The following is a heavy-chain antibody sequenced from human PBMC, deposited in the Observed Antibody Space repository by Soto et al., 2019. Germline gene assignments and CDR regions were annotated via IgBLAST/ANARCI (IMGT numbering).Heavy chain of an antibody. D-gene: IGHD3-22*01. Sequence: ASVKVSCKASGYTFTSHGISWVRQAPGQGLEWVGWINPNNGNSVSAQKFQDRVTLTTDTSTSTVYMELRSLTSDDTAFYYCARTPTYSRLGDHWGQGTLVTVSS. V-gene: IGHV1-18*04. CDR3: ARTPTYSRLGDH. J-gene: IGHJ4*02. CDR1: GYTFTSHG. CDR2: INPNNGNS.